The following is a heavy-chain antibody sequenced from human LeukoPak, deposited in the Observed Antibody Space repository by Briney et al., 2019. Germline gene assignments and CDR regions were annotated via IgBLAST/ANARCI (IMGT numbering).Heavy chain of an antibody. V-gene: IGHV4-4*07. CDR1: GGSISSYY. J-gene: IGHJ4*02. D-gene: IGHD3-22*01. CDR3: ARDSYYDSSGYYSRPFDY. CDR2: IYTSGST. Sequence: PSETLSLTCTVSGGSISSYYWSWIRQPAGKGLEWIGRIYTSGSTNYNPSLKSRVTMSVDTSKNQFSLKLSSVTAADMAVYYCARDSYYDSSGYYSRPFDYWGQGTLVTVSS.